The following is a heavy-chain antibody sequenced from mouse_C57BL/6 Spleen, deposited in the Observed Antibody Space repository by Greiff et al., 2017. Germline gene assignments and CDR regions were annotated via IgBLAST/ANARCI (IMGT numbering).Heavy chain of an antibody. CDR3: TRRGTHYYAMDY. V-gene: IGHV1-15*01. CDR1: GYTFTDYE. D-gene: IGHD3-3*01. CDR2: IDPETGGT. Sequence: VKLMESGAELVRPGASVTLSCKASGYTFTDYEMHWVKQTPVHGLEWIGAIDPETGGTAYNQKFKGKAILTADKSSSTAYMELRSLTSEDSAVYYCTRRGTHYYAMDYWGQGTSVTVSS. J-gene: IGHJ4*01.